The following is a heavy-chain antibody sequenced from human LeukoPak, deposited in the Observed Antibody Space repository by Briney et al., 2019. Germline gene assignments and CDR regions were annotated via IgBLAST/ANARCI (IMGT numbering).Heavy chain of an antibody. J-gene: IGHJ4*02. CDR1: GGSTSTYY. CDR2: IYTGGIS. V-gene: IGHV4-4*07. D-gene: IGHD3-3*01. CDR3: AREGYYDLWSGYYSFGY. Sequence: SETLSLTCSVSGGSTSTYYWSWIRQPAGKGLEWIGRIYTGGISNYNPSLKSRVTMSLDTSKNQFSLDLTSVTAADTAVYYCAREGYYDLWSGYYSFGYWGQGTLVTVS.